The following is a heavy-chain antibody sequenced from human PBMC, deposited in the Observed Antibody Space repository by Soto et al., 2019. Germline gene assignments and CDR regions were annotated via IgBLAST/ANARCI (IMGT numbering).Heavy chain of an antibody. CDR2: INPSGDSR. J-gene: IGHJ4*02. Sequence: ASLKVSCKASGFSFSDYFMHWVRQAPGQGLEWMGIINPSGDSRNYAQKFQGRVTITADESTSTAYMELSSLRSEDTAVYYCARDTRDGYNYYFDYWGQGTLVTVSS. V-gene: IGHV1-46*01. CDR1: GFSFSDYF. CDR3: ARDTRDGYNYYFDY. D-gene: IGHD5-12*01.